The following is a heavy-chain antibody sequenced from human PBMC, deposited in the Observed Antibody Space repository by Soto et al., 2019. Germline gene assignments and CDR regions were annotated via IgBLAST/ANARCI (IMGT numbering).Heavy chain of an antibody. CDR3: ARDPAGDSSGYHYYYYYGMDV. D-gene: IGHD3-22*01. CDR2: INAGNGNT. CDR1: GYTFTRYA. J-gene: IGHJ6*02. Sequence: ASVQVSCKASGYTFTRYAMHWVRQAPGQRLEWMGWINAGNGNTKYSQKFQGRVTITRDTSASTAYMELSSLRSEDTAVYYCARDPAGDSSGYHYYYYYGMDVWGQGTTVTVSS. V-gene: IGHV1-3*01.